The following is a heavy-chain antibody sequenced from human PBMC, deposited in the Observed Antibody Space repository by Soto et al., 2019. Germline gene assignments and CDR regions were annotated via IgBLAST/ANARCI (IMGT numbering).Heavy chain of an antibody. Sequence: QVQLQKSGPGLVKPSETLSLTCTVSGGSISSYYWSWIRQPPGKGLEWIGYIYYSGSTNYNPSLKSRVTISVDTSKNQFSLKLSSVTAADTAVYYCARNYGHAFDIWGQGTMVTVSS. V-gene: IGHV4-59*01. CDR1: GGSISSYY. J-gene: IGHJ3*02. CDR3: ARNYGHAFDI. CDR2: IYYSGST. D-gene: IGHD1-7*01.